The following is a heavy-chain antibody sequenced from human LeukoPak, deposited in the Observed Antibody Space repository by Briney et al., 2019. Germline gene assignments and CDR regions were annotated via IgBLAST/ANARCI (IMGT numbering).Heavy chain of an antibody. CDR2: IYYSGST. CDR1: GGSISSSSYY. Sequence: PSETLPLTCTVSGGSISSSSYYWGWIRQPPGKGLEWIGSIYYSGSTYYNPSLKSRVTISVDTSKNQFSLKLSSVTAADTAVYYCARQVYSYGNTPYYFDYWGQGTLVTVSS. D-gene: IGHD5-18*01. V-gene: IGHV4-39*01. J-gene: IGHJ4*02. CDR3: ARQVYSYGNTPYYFDY.